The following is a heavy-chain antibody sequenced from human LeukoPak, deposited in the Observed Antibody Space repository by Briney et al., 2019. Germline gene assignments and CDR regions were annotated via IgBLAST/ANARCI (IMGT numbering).Heavy chain of an antibody. J-gene: IGHJ4*02. Sequence: GGSLRLSCAASGFTFSSYAMSWVRQAPGKGLEWVSAISGSGGSTYYADSVKGRFTISRDNFKNTLYLQMNSLRAEDTAVYYCAKDFYRKRSSSWPCYFDYWGQGTLVTVSS. CDR1: GFTFSSYA. D-gene: IGHD6-13*01. CDR3: AKDFYRKRSSSWPCYFDY. CDR2: ISGSGGST. V-gene: IGHV3-23*01.